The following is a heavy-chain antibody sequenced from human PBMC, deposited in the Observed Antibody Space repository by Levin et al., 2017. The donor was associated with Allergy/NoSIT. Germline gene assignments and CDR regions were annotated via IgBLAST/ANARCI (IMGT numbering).Heavy chain of an antibody. CDR1: GFTFSGSA. D-gene: IGHD3-10*01. V-gene: IGHV3-73*01. CDR3: TRRRLWFGESDDAFDI. J-gene: IGHJ3*02. Sequence: LSGGSLRLSCAASGFTFSGSAMHWVRQASGKGLEWVGRIRSKANSYATAYAASVKGRFTISRDDSKNTAYLQMNSLKTEDTAVYYCTRRRLWFGESDDAFDIWGQGTMVTVSS. CDR2: IRSKANSYAT.